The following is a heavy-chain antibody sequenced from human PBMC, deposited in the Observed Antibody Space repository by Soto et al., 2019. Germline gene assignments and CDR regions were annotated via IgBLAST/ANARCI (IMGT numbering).Heavy chain of an antibody. CDR1: GIRFSASG. J-gene: IGHJ4*02. CDR2: ISYDGSNK. Sequence: PGGSLRLSCEASGIRFSASGMHWVRQAPGQGLEWVAVISYDGSNKYYADSVKGRFTISRDNSKNTLYLQMNSLRAEDTAVYYCAKDGRDGYNGYFDYWGQGTLVTVSS. V-gene: IGHV3-30*18. CDR3: AKDGRDGYNGYFDY. D-gene: IGHD5-12*01.